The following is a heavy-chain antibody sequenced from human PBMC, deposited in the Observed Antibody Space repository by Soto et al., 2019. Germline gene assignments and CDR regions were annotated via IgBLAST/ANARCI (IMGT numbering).Heavy chain of an antibody. CDR1: GGTFSNYP. CDR2: IIPIFGTV. CDR3: ARGNHRWLQLWYFDL. Sequence: QVQLVQSGAEVKKPGSSVKVSCKASGGTFSNYPISWVRQAPGQGLEWMGGIIPIFGTVNYAQKFQGRVTNTADEPTSTAYMELSSLRSEDTAVYYCARGNHRWLQLWYFDLWGRGTLVTVSS. V-gene: IGHV1-69*12. J-gene: IGHJ2*01. D-gene: IGHD5-12*01.